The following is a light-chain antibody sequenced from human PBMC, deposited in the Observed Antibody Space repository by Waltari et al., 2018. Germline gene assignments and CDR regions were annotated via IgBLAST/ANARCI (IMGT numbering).Light chain of an antibody. Sequence: SSELTQDPALSVALGQTVRITCHGDSLRRFYASSYQQKPGQAPVLVFYGKTNRPSGIPDRFSGSSSGNTASLTITGAQAEDEADYYCNSRDSGGNYVLFGGGTKVTVL. J-gene: IGLJ2*01. CDR3: NSRDSGGNYVL. V-gene: IGLV3-19*01. CDR2: GKT. CDR1: SLRRFY.